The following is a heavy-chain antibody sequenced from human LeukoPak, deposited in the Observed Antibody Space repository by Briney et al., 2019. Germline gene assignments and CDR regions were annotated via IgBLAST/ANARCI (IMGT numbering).Heavy chain of an antibody. D-gene: IGHD3-10*01. CDR2: MNPNSGNT. Sequence: VASVKVSCKASGYTFTSYDINWVRQAPGQGLEWMGWMNPNSGNTAYAQKFQGRVTMTRDTSISTAYMELSSLRSEDTAVYYCAISYGSGSYYPLFDYWGQGTLVTVSS. V-gene: IGHV1-8*01. J-gene: IGHJ4*02. CDR1: GYTFTSYD. CDR3: AISYGSGSYYPLFDY.